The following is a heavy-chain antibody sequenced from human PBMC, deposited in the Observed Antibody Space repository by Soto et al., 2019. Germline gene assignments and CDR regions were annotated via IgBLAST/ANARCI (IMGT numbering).Heavy chain of an antibody. Sequence: QVQLVQSGAEVKKPGASVKVSCKASGYTFTSYGISWVRQAPGQGLEWMGWISAYNGNTNYAQKLQGRVTMTTDTDARTTYMELRSLISDDTAVYYCARDFVVAAAGIYFQHWGQGTLVTVSS. J-gene: IGHJ1*01. CDR3: ARDFVVAAAGIYFQH. D-gene: IGHD6-13*01. CDR1: GYTFTSYG. V-gene: IGHV1-18*01. CDR2: ISAYNGNT.